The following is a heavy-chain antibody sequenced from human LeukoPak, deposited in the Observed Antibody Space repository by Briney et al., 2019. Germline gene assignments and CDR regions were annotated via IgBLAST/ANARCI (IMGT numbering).Heavy chain of an antibody. CDR3: ARGRMIFGVLNEGPILDY. CDR1: GDSINSGDYY. D-gene: IGHD3-3*01. CDR2: FRYSGSN. Sequence: SETLSLTCTVSGDSINSGDYYWSWIRQSPGKGLEWIGYFRYSGSNYDNPSLKSRVRISVDTSRDQFSLKVTSVTAADTAVYFCARGRMIFGVLNEGPILDYXXXGXXXXVS. J-gene: IGHJ4*02. V-gene: IGHV4-30-4*01.